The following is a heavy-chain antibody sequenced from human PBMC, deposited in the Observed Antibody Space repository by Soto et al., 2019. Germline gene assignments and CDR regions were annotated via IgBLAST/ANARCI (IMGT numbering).Heavy chain of an antibody. Sequence: GGSLRLSCAASGFTFSSYWMHWVRQAPGKGLVWVSRINSDGSSTSYADSVKGRFTISRDNAKNTLYLQMNSLGAEDTAVYYCARDVSLACSSTSCPLDYWGQGTLVTVSS. CDR3: ARDVSLACSSTSCPLDY. V-gene: IGHV3-74*01. D-gene: IGHD2-2*01. CDR1: GFTFSSYW. J-gene: IGHJ4*02. CDR2: INSDGSST.